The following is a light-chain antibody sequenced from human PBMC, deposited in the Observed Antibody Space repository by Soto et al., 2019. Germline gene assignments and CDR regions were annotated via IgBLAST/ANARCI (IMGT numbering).Light chain of an antibody. CDR3: QKYNSAPWT. CDR2: AAS. CDR1: QGISNH. V-gene: IGKV1-27*01. Sequence: DIQMTQSPSSLSASVGDRVTITCRASQGISNHLVWYQQKPGKVPKLLIYAASTLLSGVPSRFSGRGSGTDFILTISSLQPEDVATYYCQKYNSAPWTFGQGTKVEIQ. J-gene: IGKJ1*01.